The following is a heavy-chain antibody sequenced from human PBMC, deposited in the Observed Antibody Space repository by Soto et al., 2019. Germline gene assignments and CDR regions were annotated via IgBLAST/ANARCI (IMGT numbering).Heavy chain of an antibody. CDR1: GGSISSSSYY. V-gene: IGHV4-39*01. CDR3: ARMERGYYGIDV. Sequence: PSETLSLTCTVSGGSISSSSYYWGWIRQPPGKGLEWIGSIYYSGSTYYNPSLKSRVTISVDTSKNQFSLKLSSVTAADTAVYYCARMERGYYGIDVWGQGTTVTVSS. D-gene: IGHD1-26*01. CDR2: IYYSGST. J-gene: IGHJ6*02.